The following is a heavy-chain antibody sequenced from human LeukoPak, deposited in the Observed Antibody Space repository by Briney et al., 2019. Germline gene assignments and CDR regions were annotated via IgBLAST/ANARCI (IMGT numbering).Heavy chain of an antibody. D-gene: IGHD1-1*01. CDR2: IYYSGST. CDR3: ARAGNNWSFDY. J-gene: IGHJ4*02. V-gene: IGHV4-30-4*01. Sequence: SQTLSLTCTVSGGSISSGDYYWSWIRQPPGKGLEWIGYIYYSGSTSYNPSLKSRLTISVDTSKNQFSLKLSSVTAADTAVYYCARAGNNWSFDYWGQGTLVTVSS. CDR1: GGSISSGDYY.